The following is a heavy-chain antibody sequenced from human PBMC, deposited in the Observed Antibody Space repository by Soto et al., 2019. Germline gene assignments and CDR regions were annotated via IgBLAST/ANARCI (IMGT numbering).Heavy chain of an antibody. CDR2: INAGNGNT. D-gene: IGHD6-19*01. J-gene: IGHJ4*02. CDR3: ARETDVRIAVAGEFDY. V-gene: IGHV1-3*01. CDR1: GYTFTSYA. Sequence: ASVKVSCKASGYTFTSYAMHWVRQAPGQRLEWMGWINAGNGNTKYSQKFQGRVTITRDTSASTAYMELSSLRSEDTAVYYCARETDVRIAVAGEFDYWGQGTLVTVSS.